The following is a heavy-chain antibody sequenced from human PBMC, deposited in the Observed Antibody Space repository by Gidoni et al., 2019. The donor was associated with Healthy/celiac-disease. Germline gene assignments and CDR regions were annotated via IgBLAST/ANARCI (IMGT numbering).Heavy chain of an antibody. CDR3: ARDPPDSSGYYYS. V-gene: IGHV3-33*01. J-gene: IGHJ4*02. CDR2: IWYDGSNK. CDR1: GVTFSSYG. Sequence: QVQLVESGGAVVQPGRSLRLSCAASGVTFSSYGMHWVRQAPGKGLEWVAVIWYDGSNKYYADSVKGRFTISRDNSKNTLYLQMNSLRAEDTAVYYCARDPPDSSGYYYSWGQGTLVTVSS. D-gene: IGHD3-22*01.